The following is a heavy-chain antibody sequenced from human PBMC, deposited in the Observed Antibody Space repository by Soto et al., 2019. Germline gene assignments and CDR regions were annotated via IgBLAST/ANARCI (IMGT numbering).Heavy chain of an antibody. CDR1: GFTFSSYS. J-gene: IGHJ4*02. CDR2: ISSSSSTI. D-gene: IGHD6-19*01. V-gene: IGHV3-48*04. CDR3: ARDPGYSSGWFDY. Sequence: GGSLRLSCAASGFTFSSYSMNWVRQAPGKGLEWVSYISSSSSTIYYADSVKGRFTISRDNANNSLYLQMNSLRAEDTAVYYCARDPGYSSGWFDYWGQGTLVTVSS.